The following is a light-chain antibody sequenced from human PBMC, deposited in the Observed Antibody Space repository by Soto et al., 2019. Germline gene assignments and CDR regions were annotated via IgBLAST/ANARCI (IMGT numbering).Light chain of an antibody. J-gene: IGKJ1*01. CDR1: QSVSSSY. CDR3: QQYGSSPSWT. V-gene: IGKV3-20*01. Sequence: EIVLTQSPGTLSLSPGERATLSCRASQSVSSSYLAWYQQKPGQAPRLLIYGASSRATVIPDRFSGSGSGTDFTLTISGLEPEDFAVYYCQQYGSSPSWTFGQGTKV. CDR2: GAS.